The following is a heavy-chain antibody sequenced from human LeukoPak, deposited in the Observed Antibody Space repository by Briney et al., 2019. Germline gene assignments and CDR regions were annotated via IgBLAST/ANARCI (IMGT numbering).Heavy chain of an antibody. Sequence: GGSLRLSCAASGFTVSSNYMSWVRQAPGKGLEWVSVIYSGGSTYYADSVKGRFTISRDNSKNTLYLQMNSLRAEDTAVYYCAGANRYAWLDYWGQGTLVTVSS. CDR2: IYSGGST. D-gene: IGHD3-16*01. J-gene: IGHJ4*02. CDR1: GFTVSSNY. V-gene: IGHV3-66*01. CDR3: AGANRYAWLDY.